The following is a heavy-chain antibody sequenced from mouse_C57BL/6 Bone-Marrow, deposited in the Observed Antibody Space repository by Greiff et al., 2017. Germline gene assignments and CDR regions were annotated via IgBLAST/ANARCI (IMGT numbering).Heavy chain of an antibody. V-gene: IGHV1-26*01. Sequence: VQLQQSGPELVKPGASVKISCKASGYTFTDYYMNWVKQSHGKSLEWIGDINPNNGGTSYNQKFKGKATLTVDKSSSTAYMELRSLTSEDSAVYYCARRGTTVVRGYFDVWGTGTSVTVSS. CDR2: INPNNGGT. CDR3: ARRGTTVVRGYFDV. D-gene: IGHD1-1*01. J-gene: IGHJ1*03. CDR1: GYTFTDYY.